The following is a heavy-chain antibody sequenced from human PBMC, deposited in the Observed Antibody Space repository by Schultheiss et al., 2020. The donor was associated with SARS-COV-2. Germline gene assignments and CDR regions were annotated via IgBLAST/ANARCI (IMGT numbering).Heavy chain of an antibody. Sequence: ASVKVSCKASGYTFTSYGISWVRQAPGQGLEWMGWISAYNGNTNYAQKLQGRVTMTTDTSTSTAYMELRSLRSDDTAVYYCASNPRGGWYGDWFDPWGQGTLVTVSS. D-gene: IGHD6-19*01. CDR1: GYTFTSYG. V-gene: IGHV1-18*01. J-gene: IGHJ5*02. CDR3: ASNPRGGWYGDWFDP. CDR2: ISAYNGNT.